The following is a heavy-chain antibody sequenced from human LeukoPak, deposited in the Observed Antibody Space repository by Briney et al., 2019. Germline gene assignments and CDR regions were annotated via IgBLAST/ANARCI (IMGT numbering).Heavy chain of an antibody. Sequence: ASVKVSCKTSGYTFTDYYIHWMRQAPGQGLEWMGWINSNSGGTSYAQKFQGRVTLTRDTPTRTAFMELNRLTPDDTAVYYCARTSIAARRADFDYWGQGTVVTVPS. CDR3: ARTSIAARRADFDY. CDR1: GYTFTDYY. D-gene: IGHD6-6*01. V-gene: IGHV1-2*02. J-gene: IGHJ4*02. CDR2: INSNSGGT.